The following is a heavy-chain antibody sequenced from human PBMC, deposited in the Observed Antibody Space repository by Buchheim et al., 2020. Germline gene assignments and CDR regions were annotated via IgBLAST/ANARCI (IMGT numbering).Heavy chain of an antibody. CDR1: GGSISSSNYY. D-gene: IGHD1-14*01. Sequence: QLQLQESGPGLVKPSETLSLTCTVSGGSISSSNYYWGWIRQPPGKGLEWIGSLYYSGSTYYNPSLKSRVTISVDTSRNQFSLRLSSVTAADTALYYCARGHYTLPTGSFDYWGQGTL. CDR2: LYYSGST. J-gene: IGHJ4*02. V-gene: IGHV4-39*07. CDR3: ARGHYTLPTGSFDY.